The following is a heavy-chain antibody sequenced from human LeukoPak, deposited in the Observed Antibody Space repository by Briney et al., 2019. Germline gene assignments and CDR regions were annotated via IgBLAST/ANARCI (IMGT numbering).Heavy chain of an antibody. D-gene: IGHD5-12*01. CDR2: IYYSGST. CDR3: ADSGYEYDAFDI. J-gene: IGHJ3*02. V-gene: IGHV4-39*07. Sequence: SETLSLTCTVSGDSISSYYWGWIRQPPGKGLEWIGSIYYSGSTYYNPSLKSRITISLDTSKNQFSLKLNSVTAADTAVYYCADSGYEYDAFDIWGQGTMVTVSS. CDR1: GDSISSYY.